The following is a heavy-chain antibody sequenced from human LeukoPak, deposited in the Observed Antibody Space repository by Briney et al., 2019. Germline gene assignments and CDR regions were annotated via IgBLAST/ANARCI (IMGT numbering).Heavy chain of an antibody. CDR3: ARGPRFGELLWHWFDP. D-gene: IGHD3-10*01. CDR1: GGSISTTTYY. J-gene: IGHJ5*02. V-gene: IGHV4-39*07. Sequence: SETLSLTCIVSGGSISTTTYYWAWVRQPPGKGLEWIGSIYKTGTTNYNPSLKSRVTISVDTSKNQFSLKLSSVTAADTAVYYCARGPRFGELLWHWFDPWGQGTLVTVSS. CDR2: IYKTGTT.